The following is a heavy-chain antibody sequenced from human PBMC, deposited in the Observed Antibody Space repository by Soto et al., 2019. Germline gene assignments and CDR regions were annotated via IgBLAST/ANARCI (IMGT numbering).Heavy chain of an antibody. D-gene: IGHD4-4*01. CDR3: AREMTTVKDNWFDP. CDR1: GGTFSSYA. Sequence: GASVKVSCKASGGTFSSYAISWVRQAPGQGLEWMGGIIPIFGTANYAQKFQGRVTITADESTSTAYMELSSLRSEDTAVYYCAREMTTVKDNWFDPWGQGTLVTVSS. V-gene: IGHV1-69*13. J-gene: IGHJ5*02. CDR2: IIPIFGTA.